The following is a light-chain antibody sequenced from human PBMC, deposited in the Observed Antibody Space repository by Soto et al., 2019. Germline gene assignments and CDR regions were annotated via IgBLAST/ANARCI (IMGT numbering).Light chain of an antibody. CDR2: GAS. CDR3: QYYNNWPA. Sequence: EIVLTQSPATLSVSPGERATLSCRASQSVSSNLAWYQQKPGQAPRLLIYGASTSATGIPARFSGRGSGTEFTLTISILKSEDFAVYYCQYYNNWPAFGHGTKVEIK. J-gene: IGKJ1*01. V-gene: IGKV3-15*01. CDR1: QSVSSN.